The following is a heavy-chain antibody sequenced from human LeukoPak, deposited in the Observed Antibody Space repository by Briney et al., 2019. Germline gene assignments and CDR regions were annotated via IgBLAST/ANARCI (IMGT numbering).Heavy chain of an antibody. CDR2: VSGSGSLT. Sequence: GGSLRLSFAASGFTFSKYAMSWVRQAPGKGLEWVSDVSGSGSLTYYGDSVKSRFTISRDNSKNTLYLQMHSLRTEDTAVYYCARNFDYWGQGTLVTVSS. V-gene: IGHV3-23*01. CDR1: GFTFSKYA. CDR3: ARNFDY. J-gene: IGHJ4*02.